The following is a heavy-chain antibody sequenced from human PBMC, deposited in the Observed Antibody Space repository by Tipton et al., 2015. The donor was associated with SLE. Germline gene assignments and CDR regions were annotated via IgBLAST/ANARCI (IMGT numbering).Heavy chain of an antibody. V-gene: IGHV4-34*01. J-gene: IGHJ3*02. CDR1: GGSFSGYY. Sequence: TLSLTCAVYGGSFSGYYWSWIRQPPGKGLEWIGEINHSGSTNYNPSLKSRVTISVDTSKNQSSLRPSSVTAADTAVYYCARDAFRGAFDIWGQGTMVTVSS. CDR2: INHSGST. CDR3: ARDAFRGAFDI. D-gene: IGHD3-10*01.